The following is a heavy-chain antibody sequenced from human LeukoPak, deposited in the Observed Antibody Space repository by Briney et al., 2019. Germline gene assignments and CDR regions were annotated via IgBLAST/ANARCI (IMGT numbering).Heavy chain of an antibody. V-gene: IGHV1-2*02. CDR3: ARSGITMVRGVRQNWFDP. CDR1: GYTFTGYC. Sequence: ASVKVSCKASGYTFTGYCMHWVRQAPGQGLEWMGWINPNSGGTNYAQKFQGRVTMTRDTSISTAYMELSRLRSDDTAVYYCARSGITMVRGVRQNWFDPWGQGTPVTVSS. CDR2: INPNSGGT. J-gene: IGHJ5*02. D-gene: IGHD3-10*01.